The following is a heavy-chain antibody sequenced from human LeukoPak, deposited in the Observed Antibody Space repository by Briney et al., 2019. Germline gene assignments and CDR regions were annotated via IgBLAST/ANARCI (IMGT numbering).Heavy chain of an antibody. D-gene: IGHD1-26*01. J-gene: IGHJ3*02. CDR2: IRGGST. V-gene: IGHV3-38-3*01. CDR3: ASLRSYSAFDI. Sequence: QPGGSLRLSCAASGFTVSSNERSWVRQAPGKGLVWVSCIRGGSTYSADSRKGRFAISRDNSKNTLYLQMNSLRAEDTAVYYCASLRSYSAFDIWGQGTMVTVSS. CDR1: GFTVSSNE.